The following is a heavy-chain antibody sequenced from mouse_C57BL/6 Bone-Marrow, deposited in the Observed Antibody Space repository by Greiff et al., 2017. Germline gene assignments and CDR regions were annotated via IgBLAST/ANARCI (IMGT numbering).Heavy chain of an antibody. V-gene: IGHV1-55*01. CDR3: ARERLYYYEYFDY. J-gene: IGHJ2*01. CDR2: IYPGSGST. D-gene: IGHD1-1*01. Sequence: QVQLQQPGAELVKPGASVKMSCKASGYTFTSYWITWVKQRPGQGLAWIGDIYPGSGSTNYNEKFKSKATLSVDPSSSTAYMQLSSLTSEDAAVYYCARERLYYYEYFDYWGQGTTLTVSS. CDR1: GYTFTSYW.